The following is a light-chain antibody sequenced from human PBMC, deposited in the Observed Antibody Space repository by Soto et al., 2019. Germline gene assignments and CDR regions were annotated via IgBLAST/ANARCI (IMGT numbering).Light chain of an antibody. Sequence: QSVLTQPASVSGSPGQSITISCTGASSDVGGHTLVSWYQHHPGKAPKLMIYEATKRPSGISDRFSGSKSGDTASLTISGLQAEDEANYYCCSYAPRSNFVLFGGGTKVTVL. CDR2: EAT. CDR3: CSYAPRSNFVL. J-gene: IGLJ2*01. CDR1: SSDVGGHTL. V-gene: IGLV2-23*02.